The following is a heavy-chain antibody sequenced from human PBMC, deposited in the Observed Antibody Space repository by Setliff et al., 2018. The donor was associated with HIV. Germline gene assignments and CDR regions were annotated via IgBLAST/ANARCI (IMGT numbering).Heavy chain of an antibody. J-gene: IGHJ4*02. D-gene: IGHD3-10*01. CDR1: GYAFTSDH. CDR3: ARDFGGRWTFDY. CDR2: ITPGDGHT. Sequence: ASVKVSCKASGYAFTSDHMHWVRQAPGQGLEWMGMITPGDGHTNYEQKFQGRVTMTRDTSKTTVYMELSSLTSKDTAIYYCARDFGGRWTFDYWGQGTLVTVSS. V-gene: IGHV1-46*01.